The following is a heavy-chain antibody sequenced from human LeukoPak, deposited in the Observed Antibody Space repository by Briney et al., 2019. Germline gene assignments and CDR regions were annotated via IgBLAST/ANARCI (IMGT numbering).Heavy chain of an antibody. CDR1: GGSISSSSFY. CDR3: ARTPGGRVY. D-gene: IGHD3-16*01. J-gene: IGHJ4*02. V-gene: IGHV4-39*07. Sequence: SETLSLTCTVSGGSISSSSFYWGWIRQPPGRGLEWIGSIYYSGSTSYNPSLKSRATISVDTSKNQFSLKLSSVTAADTAVYYCARTPGGRVYWGQGTLVTVSS. CDR2: IYYSGST.